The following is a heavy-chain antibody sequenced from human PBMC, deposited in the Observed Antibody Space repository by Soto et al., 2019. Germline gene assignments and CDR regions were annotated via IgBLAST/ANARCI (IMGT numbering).Heavy chain of an antibody. CDR3: AIVMGGGPFDA. CDR1: GGSISSGGYY. V-gene: IGHV4-31*03. CDR2: SYYSGST. J-gene: IGHJ3*01. D-gene: IGHD1-26*01. Sequence: TLSLTCTVSGGSISSGGYYWSWIRHHPGKGLEWIGYSYYSGSTYYNPSLKSRVTISVDTSKNHFSLKLTSVTAADTAVYYCAIVMGGGPFDAWGQGTMVIFSS.